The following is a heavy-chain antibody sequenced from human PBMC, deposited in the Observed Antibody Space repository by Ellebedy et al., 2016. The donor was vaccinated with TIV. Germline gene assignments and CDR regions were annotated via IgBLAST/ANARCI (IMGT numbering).Heavy chain of an antibody. D-gene: IGHD4-17*01. J-gene: IGHJ6*03. CDR2: ISRSSSAK. V-gene: IGHV3-48*01. CDR3: TTAYGDYGGVYYYMDV. Sequence: GESLKISCAASGFEFSFFTMIWVRQAPGEGLEWVAHISRSSSAKSYANSVKGRFTISRDNAENLLYLQMNSLRAEDTAVYYCTTAYGDYGGVYYYMDVWGKGTTVTVSS. CDR1: GFEFSFFT.